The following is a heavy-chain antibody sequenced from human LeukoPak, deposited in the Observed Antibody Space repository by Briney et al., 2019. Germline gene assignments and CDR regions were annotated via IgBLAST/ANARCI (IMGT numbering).Heavy chain of an antibody. CDR3: ARDFGDGSSWTLDY. D-gene: IGHD6-13*01. Sequence: GGSLRLSCAASGFAFSSYWMYWVRQAPGKGLVWVSRINSDGSSTSYADSVKGRFTISRDNAKNTLYLQMNSLRADDTAVYYCARDFGDGSSWTLDYWGQGTLVTVSS. J-gene: IGHJ4*02. CDR2: INSDGSST. V-gene: IGHV3-74*01. CDR1: GFAFSSYW.